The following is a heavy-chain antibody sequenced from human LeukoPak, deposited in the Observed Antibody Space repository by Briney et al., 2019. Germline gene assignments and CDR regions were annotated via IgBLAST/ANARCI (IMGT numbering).Heavy chain of an antibody. D-gene: IGHD6-19*01. Sequence: GGSLRLSFAASGFTSSTNDMSWVREAAGKGRELVSVISTLDGSTYYADSVKGRFTISRDTSKNTLYLQMNSLGAEDTAIYYCAKGGWLEYWGQGTLVIVSS. V-gene: IGHV3-23*01. CDR2: ISTLDGST. CDR3: AKGGWLEY. CDR1: GFTSSTND. J-gene: IGHJ4*02.